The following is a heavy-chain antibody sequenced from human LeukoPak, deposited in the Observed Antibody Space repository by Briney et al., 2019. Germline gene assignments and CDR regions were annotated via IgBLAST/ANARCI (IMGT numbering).Heavy chain of an antibody. D-gene: IGHD5-18*01. CDR3: AKDRPGYSYALDY. Sequence: GRSLRLSCAASGFTFSSYGMRWVRQAPGKGLEWVAVIWYDGSNKYYADSVKGRFTISRDNSKNTLYLQMNSLRAEDTAVYYCAKDRPGYSYALDYWGQGTLVTVSS. J-gene: IGHJ4*02. CDR2: IWYDGSNK. CDR1: GFTFSSYG. V-gene: IGHV3-33*06.